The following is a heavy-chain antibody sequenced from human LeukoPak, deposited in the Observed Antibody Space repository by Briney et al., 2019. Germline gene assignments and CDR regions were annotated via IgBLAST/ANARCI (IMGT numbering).Heavy chain of an antibody. D-gene: IGHD2-2*01. J-gene: IGHJ3*02. CDR3: ARDVSLYCSSATCFHDAFDI. CDR2: IYSGGST. Sequence: GGSLRLSCAASGVTFSTYAMSWVRQAPGKGLEWVSVIYSGGSTDYADSVKGRFTISRDNSKNTLYLQMNSLRAEDTAVYYCARDVSLYCSSATCFHDAFDIWGQGTMVTVSS. V-gene: IGHV3-66*02. CDR1: GVTFSTYA.